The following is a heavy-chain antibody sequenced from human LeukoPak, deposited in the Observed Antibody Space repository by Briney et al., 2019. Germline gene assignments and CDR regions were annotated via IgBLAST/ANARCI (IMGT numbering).Heavy chain of an antibody. CDR3: ARDRDTMIVVATALAI. CDR2: ISAYNGNT. D-gene: IGHD3-22*01. V-gene: IGHV1-18*01. J-gene: IGHJ4*02. CDR1: GYTFTSYG. Sequence: ASVKVSCKASGYTFTSYGISWVRQAPGQGLEWMGWISAYNGNTNYAQKLQGRVTMTTDTSTSTAYMELSRLRSDDTAVYYCARDRDTMIVVATALAIWGQGTLVTVSS.